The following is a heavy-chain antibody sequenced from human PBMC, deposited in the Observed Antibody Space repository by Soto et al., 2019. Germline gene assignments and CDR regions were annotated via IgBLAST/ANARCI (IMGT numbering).Heavy chain of an antibody. Sequence: PGGSLRLSCAASGFTFSSYAMSWVRQAPGKGLEWVSAISGSGGSTYYADSVKGRFTISRDNSKNTLYLQMNSLRAEDTAVYYCAKFWLERGEPTLWFGELTDYWGQGTLVPVSS. CDR3: AKFWLERGEPTLWFGELTDY. CDR2: ISGSGGST. V-gene: IGHV3-23*01. CDR1: GFTFSSYA. J-gene: IGHJ4*02. D-gene: IGHD3-10*01.